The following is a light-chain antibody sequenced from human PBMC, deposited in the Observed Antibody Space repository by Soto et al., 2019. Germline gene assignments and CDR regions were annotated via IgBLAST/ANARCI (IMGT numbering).Light chain of an antibody. V-gene: IGKV3-20*01. CDR2: GTS. CDR1: QSLSSIY. J-gene: IGKJ2*01. Sequence: EIVLTQSPGTLSLSPGERATLSCRTSQSLSSIYLAWYQQKPGQAPRLLIYGTSNRATGIPDRFSGSGSGTDFTLTISRLEHEDFAVYYCQQYGPSLPMYTFGQGTKLEIK. CDR3: QQYGPSLPMYT.